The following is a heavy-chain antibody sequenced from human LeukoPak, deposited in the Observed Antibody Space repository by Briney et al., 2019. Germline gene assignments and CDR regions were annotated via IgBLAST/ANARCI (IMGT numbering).Heavy chain of an antibody. J-gene: IGHJ5*02. V-gene: IGHV1-3*01. CDR3: ARGPWWTRRDWFDP. CDR2: INAGNGNP. D-gene: IGHD2-15*01. Sequence: GASVKVSCKASGYTFTGFAMHWVRQVPGQRLGWMGWINAGNGNPKYSQNLQGRITITRDPSASTAYMELSSLRSEDTAVYYCARGPWWTRRDWFDPWGQGTLVTVSS. CDR1: GYTFTGFA.